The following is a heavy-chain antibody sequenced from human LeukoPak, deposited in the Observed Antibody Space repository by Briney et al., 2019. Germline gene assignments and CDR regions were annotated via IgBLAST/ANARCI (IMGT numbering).Heavy chain of an antibody. J-gene: IGHJ5*02. CDR2: IYNSGST. V-gene: IGHV4-38-2*02. Sequence: SETLSLTCTVSGYSISSGYFWGWIRQPPGKGLEWIGTIYNSGSTYYNPSLKSRVTISVDTSKNQFSLKLSSVTAADTAVYYCARRKDSSSHWFDPWGQGTLVTVSS. D-gene: IGHD6-13*01. CDR1: GYSISSGYF. CDR3: ARRKDSSSHWFDP.